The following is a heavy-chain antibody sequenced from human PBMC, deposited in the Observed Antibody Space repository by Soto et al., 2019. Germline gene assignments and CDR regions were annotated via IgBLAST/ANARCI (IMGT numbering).Heavy chain of an antibody. Sequence: QVQLQESGPRLVRPSETLSLTYTVSGGSINSDYWSWIRQPAGKGLEWIGRIYSSGSTNYNPSLKGRVAVSVDSSKSEFPLKLNSVTAADTAVYYCARDRGDLFDYWGQGTLVTVSS. D-gene: IGHD2-21*02. V-gene: IGHV4-4*07. CDR3: ARDRGDLFDY. CDR2: IYSSGST. J-gene: IGHJ4*02. CDR1: GGSINSDY.